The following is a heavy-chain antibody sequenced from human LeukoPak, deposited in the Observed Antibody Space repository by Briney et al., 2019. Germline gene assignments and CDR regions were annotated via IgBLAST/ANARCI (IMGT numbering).Heavy chain of an antibody. J-gene: IGHJ4*02. Sequence: SETLSLTCTVSGGSISSYYWSWIRQPAGKGLEWIGRIYTSGSTNYNPSLKSRVTMSVDTSKNQFSLKLSSVTAADTAVYYCARGRGTNGTPAVHYYFEYWGQGTLVTVSS. D-gene: IGHD1-1*01. CDR1: GGSISSYY. CDR3: ARGRGTNGTPAVHYYFEY. V-gene: IGHV4-4*07. CDR2: IYTSGST.